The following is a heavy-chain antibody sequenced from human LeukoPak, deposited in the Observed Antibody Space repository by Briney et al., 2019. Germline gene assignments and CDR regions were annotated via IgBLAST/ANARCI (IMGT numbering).Heavy chain of an antibody. CDR3: GRHPTETTGTTWVDY. D-gene: IGHD1-1*01. CDR2: IFYRGTS. V-gene: IGHV4-39*01. CDR1: GGSISSWRYY. J-gene: IGHJ4*02. Sequence: SETLSLTCTVSGGSISSWRYYWGWIRQPPGKGLEWIGNIFYRGTSYYNPSLKSRVTMSVDTSKNQFSLRLSSVTAADTAVYYCGRHPTETTGTTWVDYWGQGTLVTVSS.